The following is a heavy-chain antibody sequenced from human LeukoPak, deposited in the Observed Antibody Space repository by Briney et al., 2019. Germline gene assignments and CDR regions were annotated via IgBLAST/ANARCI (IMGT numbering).Heavy chain of an antibody. Sequence: PSETLSLACTVSGGSISSYYWSWIRQPPGKGLEWIGYIYYSGSTNYNPSLKSRVTISVDTSKNRFSLKLSSVTAADTAVYYCARGWTSFDYWGQGTLVTVSS. CDR2: IYYSGST. CDR1: GGSISSYY. CDR3: ARGWTSFDY. D-gene: IGHD2-2*01. J-gene: IGHJ4*02. V-gene: IGHV4-59*01.